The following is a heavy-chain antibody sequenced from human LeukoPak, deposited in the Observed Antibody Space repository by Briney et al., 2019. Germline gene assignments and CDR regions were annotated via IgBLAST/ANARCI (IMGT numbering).Heavy chain of an antibody. CDR2: INSDGSST. Sequence: HTGGSLRLSCAASGFTFSSYWMHWVRQAPGKGLVWVSRINSDGSSTSYADSVKGRFTISRDNAKNTLYLQMNSLRAEDTAVYYCARDFCSGGSCYSVAFDIWGQGTMVTVFS. V-gene: IGHV3-74*01. D-gene: IGHD2-15*01. CDR3: ARDFCSGGSCYSVAFDI. CDR1: GFTFSSYW. J-gene: IGHJ3*02.